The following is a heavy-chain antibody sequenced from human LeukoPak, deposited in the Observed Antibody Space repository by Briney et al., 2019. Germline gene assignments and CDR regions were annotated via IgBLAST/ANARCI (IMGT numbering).Heavy chain of an antibody. V-gene: IGHV3-11*04. Sequence: GGSLRLSCAASGFTFSDYYMSWIRQAPGKGLEWVSYISSSGNSIYYADSVKGRITISRDNAKNSLYLQMNSLRAEDTAVYYCARDRCYDSSGYSLYWGQGTLVTVSS. CDR3: ARDRCYDSSGYSLY. CDR2: ISSSGNSI. J-gene: IGHJ4*02. D-gene: IGHD3-22*01. CDR1: GFTFSDYY.